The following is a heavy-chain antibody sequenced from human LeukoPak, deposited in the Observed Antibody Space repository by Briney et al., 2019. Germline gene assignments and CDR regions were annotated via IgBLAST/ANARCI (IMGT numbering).Heavy chain of an antibody. Sequence: ASVKVSCTASGYTSTSYGISWVRQAPGQGLEWMGWISAYNGNTNYAQKLQGRVTMTTDTSTSTAYMELRSLRSDDTAVYYCASSYCSGGSCPGDFDYWGQGTLVTVSS. V-gene: IGHV1-18*01. J-gene: IGHJ4*02. CDR2: ISAYNGNT. CDR3: ASSYCSGGSCPGDFDY. D-gene: IGHD2-15*01. CDR1: GYTSTSYG.